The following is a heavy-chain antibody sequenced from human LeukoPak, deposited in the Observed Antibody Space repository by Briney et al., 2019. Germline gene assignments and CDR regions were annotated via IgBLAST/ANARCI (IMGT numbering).Heavy chain of an antibody. Sequence: PGGSLRLSCAASGFTFSSYEMNWVRQASGKGLEWVSYISSSGSTIYYADSVKGRFTISRDNAKNSLYLQMNSLRAEDTAVYYCAKYSSSWTIRNYYYMDVWGKGTTVTISS. J-gene: IGHJ6*03. CDR2: ISSSGSTI. CDR3: AKYSSSWTIRNYYYMDV. D-gene: IGHD6-13*01. V-gene: IGHV3-48*03. CDR1: GFTFSSYE.